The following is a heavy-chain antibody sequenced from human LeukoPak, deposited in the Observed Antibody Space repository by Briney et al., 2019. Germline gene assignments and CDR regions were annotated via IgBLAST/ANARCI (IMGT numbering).Heavy chain of an antibody. CDR3: AKDKFDDYVWGSYLFALDC. CDR2: ISYDGSNK. D-gene: IGHD3-16*01. Sequence: GGSLRLSCAASRFTFSSYDMHWVRQAPGKGLEWVALISYDGSNKYYADSVKGRFTISRDNSKNTLYLQMNSLRAEDTAVYYCAKDKFDDYVWGSYLFALDCWGQGTLVTVSS. CDR1: RFTFSSYD. V-gene: IGHV3-30*18. J-gene: IGHJ4*02.